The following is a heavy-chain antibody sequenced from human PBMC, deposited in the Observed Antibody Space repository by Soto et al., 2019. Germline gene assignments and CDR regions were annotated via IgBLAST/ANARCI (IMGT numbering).Heavy chain of an antibody. Sequence: QVQLQESGPGLVKPSQTLSLTCTVSCGSISSGDYYWSWIRQPPGKGLEWIGYIYYSGSTYYDPSLKSRCTISVDTSKNQFSLKLSSVTAADTAVYYCARGVNYYDSSGTNIIDYWGQGTLVTVSS. CDR3: ARGVNYYDSSGTNIIDY. V-gene: IGHV4-30-4*01. CDR1: CGSISSGDYY. D-gene: IGHD3-22*01. CDR2: IYYSGST. J-gene: IGHJ4*02.